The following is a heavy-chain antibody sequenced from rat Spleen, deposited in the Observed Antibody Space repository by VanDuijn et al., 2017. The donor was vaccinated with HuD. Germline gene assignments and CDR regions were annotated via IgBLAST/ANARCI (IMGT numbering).Heavy chain of an antibody. D-gene: IGHD1-5*01. J-gene: IGHJ4*01. Sequence: EVQLVESGGGLVQPGRSMKFSCTASGFTFSDYGLHWIRQAPTKGLEWVASISPTGGSTYYRDSVKGRFTISRDNAKNTQYLQMDSLRSEDTATYYCARLGGTTLPYVMDAWGQGASVTVSS. CDR1: GFTFSDYG. V-gene: IGHV5S13*01. CDR3: ARLGGTTLPYVMDA. CDR2: ISPTGGST.